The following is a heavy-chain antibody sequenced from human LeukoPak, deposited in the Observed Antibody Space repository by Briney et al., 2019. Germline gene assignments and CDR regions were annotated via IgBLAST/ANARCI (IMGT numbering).Heavy chain of an antibody. Sequence: SRTLSLTCAISGDSVSSNSAAWNWIRQSPSRGLEWLGRTYYRSKWYNDYAVSVKSRITINPDTSKNQFSLQLNSVTPEDTAVYYCARVSSGGSGSYYNPFDYWGQGTLVTVSS. V-gene: IGHV6-1*01. D-gene: IGHD3-10*01. J-gene: IGHJ4*02. CDR2: TYYRSKWYN. CDR3: ARVSSGGSGSYYNPFDY. CDR1: GDSVSSNSAA.